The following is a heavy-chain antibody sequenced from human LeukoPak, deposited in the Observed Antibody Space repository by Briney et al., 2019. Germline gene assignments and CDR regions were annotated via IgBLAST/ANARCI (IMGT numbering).Heavy chain of an antibody. CDR3: ARARTYYYDSSGYFI. Sequence: GGSLRLSCAASGFTFSSYSMNWVRQAPGKGLEWVSYISSSSSTIYYADSVKGRFTISRDNAKNSLYLQMNSLRAEDTAVYYCARARTYYYDSSGYFIWGQGTMVTVSS. CDR2: ISSSSSTI. J-gene: IGHJ3*02. CDR1: GFTFSSYS. D-gene: IGHD3-22*01. V-gene: IGHV3-48*04.